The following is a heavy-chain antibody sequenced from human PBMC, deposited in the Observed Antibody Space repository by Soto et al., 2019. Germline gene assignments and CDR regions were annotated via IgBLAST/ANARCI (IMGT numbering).Heavy chain of an antibody. Sequence: GGSLRLSCAASGFTVSSNYMSWVRQAPGKGLEWVSVIYSGGSTYYADSVKGRFTISRDNSKNTLYLQMNSLRAEDTAVYYCARDRHTAMAGFDYWGQGTLVTVSS. D-gene: IGHD5-18*01. CDR1: GFTVSSNY. CDR2: IYSGGST. V-gene: IGHV3-53*01. J-gene: IGHJ4*02. CDR3: ARDRHTAMAGFDY.